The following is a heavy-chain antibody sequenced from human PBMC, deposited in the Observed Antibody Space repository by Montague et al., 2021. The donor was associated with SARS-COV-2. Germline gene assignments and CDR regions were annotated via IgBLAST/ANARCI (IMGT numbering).Heavy chain of an antibody. V-gene: IGHV4-61*02. CDR3: ARFASGTLEFDL. CDR1: GVSISTGIYY. J-gene: IGHJ4*02. Sequence: TLSLTCTVSGVSISTGIYYWSWIRQPAGKGLEWFGRIRPTGHTDYNSSLESRVSMSVDTSTNQFSLSLTSVTAADTAVYFCARFASGTLEFDLWGQGTLVTVSS. CDR2: IRPTGHT. D-gene: IGHD3/OR15-3a*01.